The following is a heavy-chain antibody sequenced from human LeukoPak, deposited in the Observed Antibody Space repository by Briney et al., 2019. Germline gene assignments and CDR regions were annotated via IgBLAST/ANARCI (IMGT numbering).Heavy chain of an antibody. CDR1: GGSIRTYS. D-gene: IGHD6-19*01. V-gene: IGHV4-59*08. J-gene: IGHJ4*02. CDR2: ISHSGTT. CDR3: ARWDDSAWAFGS. Sequence: SETLSLTCIVSGGSIRTYSWNWIRQSPGKGLEWIGYISHSGTTSYRSALKSRVTISVDTSKNQLSLKLASVTAADTAVYFCARWDDSAWAFGSWGPGTLVTVSS.